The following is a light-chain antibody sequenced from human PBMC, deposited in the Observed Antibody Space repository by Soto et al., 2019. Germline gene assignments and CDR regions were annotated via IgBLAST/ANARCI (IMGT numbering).Light chain of an antibody. J-gene: IGLJ1*01. CDR1: RSDVGGYNY. CDR2: DVI. CDR3: SSYTTSNTRQIV. Sequence: QSALTRPASVSGSPGQSITISCTGTRSDVGGYNYVSWYQQHPVKAPKFMIYDVINRPSGVSNRFSGSKSGNTASLTISGLQAEDEADYYCSSYTTSNTRQIVFGTGTKVTVL. V-gene: IGLV2-14*01.